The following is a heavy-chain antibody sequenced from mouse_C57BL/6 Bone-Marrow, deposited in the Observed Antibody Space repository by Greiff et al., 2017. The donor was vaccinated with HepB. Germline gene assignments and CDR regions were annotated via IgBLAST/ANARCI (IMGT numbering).Heavy chain of an antibody. J-gene: IGHJ3*01. CDR2: INPYNGGT. D-gene: IGHD1-1*01. V-gene: IGHV1-19*01. Sequence: EVKLQESGPVLVKPGASVKMSCKASGYTFTDYYMNWVKQSHGKSLEWIGVINPYNGGTSYNQKFKGKATLTVDKSSSTAYMELNSLTSEDSAVYYCARALRAWFAYWGQGTLVTVSA. CDR1: GYTFTDYY. CDR3: ARALRAWFAY.